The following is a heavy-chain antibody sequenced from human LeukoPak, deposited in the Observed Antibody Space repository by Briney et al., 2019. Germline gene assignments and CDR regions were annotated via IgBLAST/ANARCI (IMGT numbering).Heavy chain of an antibody. CDR2: ISAYNGNT. D-gene: IGHD3-22*01. CDR3: ARSEDYYDSSGYTSLDY. V-gene: IGHV1-18*01. CDR1: GYTFTSYG. Sequence: ASVKVSCKASGYTFTSYGISWVRQAPGQGLEWMGWISAYNGNTNYAQKLQGRVTMTTDTSTSTAYMELRSLGSDDTAVYYCARSEDYYDSSGYTSLDYWGQGTLVTVSS. J-gene: IGHJ4*02.